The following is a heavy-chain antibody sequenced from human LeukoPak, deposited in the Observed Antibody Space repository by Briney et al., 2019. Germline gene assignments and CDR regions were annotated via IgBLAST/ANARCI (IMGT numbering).Heavy chain of an antibody. V-gene: IGHV3-30*18. J-gene: IGHJ4*02. CDR2: ISYDGSNK. D-gene: IGHD3-3*01. CDR1: GFTFSSYG. CDR3: AKDWRITIRGPFDY. Sequence: GRSLRLSCAASGFTFSSYGMQWVRQAPGKGLGWVAVISYDGSNKYYADSVKGRFTISRDNSKNTLYLQMNSLRAEDTAVYYCAKDWRITIRGPFDYWGQGTLVIVSS.